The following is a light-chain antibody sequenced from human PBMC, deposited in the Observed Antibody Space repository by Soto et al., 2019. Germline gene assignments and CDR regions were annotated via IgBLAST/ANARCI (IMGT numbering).Light chain of an antibody. CDR2: GAS. J-gene: IGKJ1*01. Sequence: IVLTQSQGTLSLSPGQRPTLSCRASQSVSSSYFAWYQQKPGQAPRLLIYGASSRATGIPDRFSGSGSGTDFTLTISRLEPEDFAVYYCQQYGSSPWTFGQGTKVDI. CDR1: QSVSSSY. CDR3: QQYGSSPWT. V-gene: IGKV3-20*01.